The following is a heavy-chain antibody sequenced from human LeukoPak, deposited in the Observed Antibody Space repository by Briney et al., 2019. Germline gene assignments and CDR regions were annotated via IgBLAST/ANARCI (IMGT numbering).Heavy chain of an antibody. CDR1: GGPISSSSYY. D-gene: IGHD3-9*01. CDR3: ARDWRDILTGYYLAVFDP. J-gene: IGHJ5*02. V-gene: IGHV4-39*07. CDR2: IYYSGST. Sequence: SETLSLTCTVSGGPISSSSYYWGWIRQPPGKGLEWIGSIYYSGSTYYNPSLKSRVTISVDTSKNQFSLKLSSVTAADTAVYYCARDWRDILTGYYLAVFDPWGQGTLVTVSS.